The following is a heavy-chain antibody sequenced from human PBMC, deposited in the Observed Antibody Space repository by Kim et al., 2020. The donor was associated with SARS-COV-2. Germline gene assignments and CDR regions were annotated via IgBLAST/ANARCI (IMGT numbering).Heavy chain of an antibody. CDR2: IRSKANSYAT. D-gene: IGHD3-22*01. CDR3: TRQSTYYYDSSGYRSYNWFDP. V-gene: IGHV3-73*01. J-gene: IGHJ5*02. Sequence: GGSLRLSCAASGFTFSGSAMHWVRQASGKGLEWVGRIRSKANSYATAYAASVKGRFTISRDDSKNTAYLQMNSLKTEDTAVYYCTRQSTYYYDSSGYRSYNWFDPWGQGTLVTVSS. CDR1: GFTFSGSA.